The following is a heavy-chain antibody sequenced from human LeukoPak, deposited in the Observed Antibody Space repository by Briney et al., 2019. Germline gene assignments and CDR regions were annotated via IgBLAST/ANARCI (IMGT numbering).Heavy chain of an antibody. Sequence: GGSLRLPCAASGFTFSSYWMNWVRQAPGKGLVWVSRINSDGNYTTYADSVKGRFTISRDSSKNTLYLQMNSLRVEDTAVYYCAKAGGYWDFDYWGQGTLVIVSS. J-gene: IGHJ4*02. CDR1: GFTFSSYW. D-gene: IGHD1-26*01. CDR2: INSDGNYT. CDR3: AKAGGYWDFDY. V-gene: IGHV3-74*01.